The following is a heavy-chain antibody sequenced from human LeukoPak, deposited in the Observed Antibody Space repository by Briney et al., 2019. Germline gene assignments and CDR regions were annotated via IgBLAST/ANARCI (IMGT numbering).Heavy chain of an antibody. CDR1: GFTFDDYA. V-gene: IGHV3-9*01. J-gene: IGHJ4*02. Sequence: GGSLRLSCAAYGFTFDDYAMHWVRQAPGKGLEWVSGISWNSGSIGYADSVKGRFTISRDNAKDTVYLQMNSLRAEDTAVYYCARVSIGWYSFDYWGQGTLVTVSS. D-gene: IGHD6-19*01. CDR2: ISWNSGSI. CDR3: ARVSIGWYSFDY.